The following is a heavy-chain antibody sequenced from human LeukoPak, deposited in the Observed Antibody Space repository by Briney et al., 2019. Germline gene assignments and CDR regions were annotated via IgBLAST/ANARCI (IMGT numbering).Heavy chain of an antibody. CDR2: IYHRGST. Sequence: SETLSLTCTVSGGSISSSSYYWGWIRQPPGKGLEWIGSIYHRGSTYYNPSLKSRVTISVDTSKNQFSLKLSSVTAADTAVYYCARGRHSGYDFSWFDPWGQGTLVTVSS. J-gene: IGHJ5*02. CDR3: ARGRHSGYDFSWFDP. CDR1: GGSISSSSYY. D-gene: IGHD5-12*01. V-gene: IGHV4-39*07.